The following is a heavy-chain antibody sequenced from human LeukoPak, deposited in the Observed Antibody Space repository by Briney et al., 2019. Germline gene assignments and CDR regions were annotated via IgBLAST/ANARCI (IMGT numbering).Heavy chain of an antibody. CDR3: ARDVGRGYSSSSDWFDP. J-gene: IGHJ5*02. Sequence: SETLSLTCTVSGGSISSGSYYWIWIRQPAGKGLEWIGRIYTSGSTNYNPSLKSRVTISVDTSKNQFSLTLSSVTAADTAVYYCARDVGRGYSSSSDWFDPWGQGTLVTVSS. D-gene: IGHD6-6*01. CDR2: IYTSGST. V-gene: IGHV4-61*02. CDR1: GGSISSGSYY.